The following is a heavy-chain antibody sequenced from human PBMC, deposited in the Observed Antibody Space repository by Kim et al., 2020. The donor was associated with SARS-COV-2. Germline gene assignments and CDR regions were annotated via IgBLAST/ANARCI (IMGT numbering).Heavy chain of an antibody. Sequence: ASVKVSCKASGYTFTGYYMHWVRQAPGQGLEWMGWINPNSGGTNYAQKFQGRVTMTRDTSISTAYMELSRPRSDDTAVYYCARIHGTGWYQSAFDIWGQGTMVTVSS. V-gene: IGHV1-2*02. J-gene: IGHJ3*02. CDR2: INPNSGGT. CDR1: GYTFTGYY. D-gene: IGHD6-19*01. CDR3: ARIHGTGWYQSAFDI.